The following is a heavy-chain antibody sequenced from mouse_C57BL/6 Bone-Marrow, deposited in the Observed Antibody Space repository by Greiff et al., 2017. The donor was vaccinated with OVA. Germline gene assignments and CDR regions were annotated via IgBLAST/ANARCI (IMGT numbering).Heavy chain of an antibody. J-gene: IGHJ2*01. CDR2: IYPRSGNT. CDR3: ARSDAYYFDY. V-gene: IGHV1-81*01. CDR1: GYTFTSYG. Sequence: VKLVESGAELARPGASVKLSCKASGYTFTSYGISWVKQRTGQGLEWIGEIYPRSGNTYYNEKFKGKATLTADKSSSTAYMELRSLTSEDSAVYFCARSDAYYFDYWGQGTTLTVSS.